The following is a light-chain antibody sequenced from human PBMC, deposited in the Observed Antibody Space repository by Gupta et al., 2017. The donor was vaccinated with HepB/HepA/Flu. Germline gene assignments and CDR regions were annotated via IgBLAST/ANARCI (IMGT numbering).Light chain of an antibody. Sequence: QRALTQSPSAVGLPGPAVTISCTGTSGDVASYYYVSWYQQHPGKAPKLIIYEVTKRPSGVPVCFSGSEAGNTASLTVTGVQVGADSDYYNDTEAGSDTVVFGGGTKLTVL. CDR1: SGDVASYYY. J-gene: IGLJ3*02. V-gene: IGLV2-8*01. CDR2: EVT. CDR3: DTEAGSDTVV.